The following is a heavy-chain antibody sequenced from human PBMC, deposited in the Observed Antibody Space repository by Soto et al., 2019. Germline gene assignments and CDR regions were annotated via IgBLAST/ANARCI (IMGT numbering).Heavy chain of an antibody. CDR3: ARDSYYYDSSGYYLYYFDY. CDR1: GFTFSSYS. V-gene: IGHV3-21*01. D-gene: IGHD3-22*01. CDR2: ISGSSSYI. Sequence: PGGSLRLSCAASGFTFSSYSMNWVRQAPGKGLEWVSSISGSSSYIYYADSVKGRFTISRDNAKNSLYLQINSLRAEDTAVYYCARDSYYYDSSGYYLYYFDYWGQGTLVTVSS. J-gene: IGHJ4*02.